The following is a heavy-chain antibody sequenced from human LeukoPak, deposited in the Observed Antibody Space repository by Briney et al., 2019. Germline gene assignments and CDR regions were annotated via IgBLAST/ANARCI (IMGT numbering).Heavy chain of an antibody. CDR1: GNYW. Sequence: PGGSLRLSCAASGNYWMHWVRQAPGKGLVWVSHINSDGSWTSYADSVKGRFTISRDNSKNTLYLQMSSLRAEDTAVYYCARPRGPYIVVVPAADYWGQGTLVTVSS. V-gene: IGHV3-74*01. CDR2: INSDGSWT. CDR3: ARPRGPYIVVVPAADY. J-gene: IGHJ4*02. D-gene: IGHD2-2*01.